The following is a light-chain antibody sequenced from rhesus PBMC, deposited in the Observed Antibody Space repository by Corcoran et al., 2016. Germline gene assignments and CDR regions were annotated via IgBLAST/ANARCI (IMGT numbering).Light chain of an antibody. CDR2: DAT. Sequence: ETVVTQSLATLSLSPGERATLSCRASQSVGSYLAWNHQKPGQAPRLLIYDATSRATGIPERFRGSGSGTDFPLTISSREPDDVGVYYCQQSSDLYSFGQWTKVEIK. CDR3: QQSSDLYS. J-gene: IGKJ2*01. CDR1: QSVGSY. V-gene: IGKV3-24*04.